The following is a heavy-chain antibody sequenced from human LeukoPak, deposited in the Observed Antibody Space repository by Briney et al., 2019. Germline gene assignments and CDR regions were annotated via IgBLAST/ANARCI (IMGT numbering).Heavy chain of an antibody. CDR1: GGSISSYY. D-gene: IGHD2-15*01. J-gene: IGHJ4*02. CDR2: IYYSGST. CDR3: AREASPDSGGYFDY. Sequence: SETLSLTCTVSGGSISSYYWSWIRQPPGKGLEWIGYIYYSGSTNYNPSLKSRVTISVDTSKNQFSLKLSSVTAADTAVYYCAREASPDSGGYFDYWGQGTLVTVSS. V-gene: IGHV4-59*01.